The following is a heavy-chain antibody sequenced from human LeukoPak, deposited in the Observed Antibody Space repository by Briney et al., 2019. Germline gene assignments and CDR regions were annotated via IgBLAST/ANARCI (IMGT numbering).Heavy chain of an antibody. CDR2: IYSGGST. J-gene: IGHJ6*02. CDR3: ARGMVREPNYYYYYGMDV. Sequence: GGSLRLSCAASGFTVSSNYMSWVRQAPGKGLEWDSVIYSGGSTYYADSVKGRFTISRDNSKNTLYLQMNSLRAEDTAVYYCARGMVREPNYYYYYGMDVWGQGTTVTVSS. D-gene: IGHD3-10*01. V-gene: IGHV3-66*01. CDR1: GFTVSSNY.